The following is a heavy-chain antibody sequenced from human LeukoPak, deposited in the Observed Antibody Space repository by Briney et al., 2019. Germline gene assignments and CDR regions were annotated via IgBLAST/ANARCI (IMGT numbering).Heavy chain of an antibody. CDR1: GFSFNTYE. CDR2: VASSGTTK. CDR3: ARGGWHYVFNY. J-gene: IGHJ4*02. D-gene: IGHD6-19*01. Sequence: RGSLRLSCAASGFSFNTYEMNWVRQAPGKGLEWISYVASSGTTKYYADSVQGRFTISRDNAKNSLYLQMNSLRVEDTAVYYCARGGWHYVFNYWGQGTLVTVSS. V-gene: IGHV3-48*03.